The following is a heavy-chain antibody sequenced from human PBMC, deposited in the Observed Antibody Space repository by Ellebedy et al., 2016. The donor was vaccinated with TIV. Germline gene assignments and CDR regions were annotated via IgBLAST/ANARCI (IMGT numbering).Heavy chain of an antibody. Sequence: PGGSLRLSFAASGFSLTGSDLHWVRRPTGQGLEWVSASGAAGDTYYPDSVRGRFTISRESAKNSFYLQMNSLTAGDTAVYYCARGGPGGDNWFFGLWGRGTQVTVSS. J-gene: IGHJ2*01. V-gene: IGHV3-13*01. CDR1: GFSLTGSD. CDR3: ARGGPGGDNWFFGL. CDR2: SGAAGDT. D-gene: IGHD3-10*01.